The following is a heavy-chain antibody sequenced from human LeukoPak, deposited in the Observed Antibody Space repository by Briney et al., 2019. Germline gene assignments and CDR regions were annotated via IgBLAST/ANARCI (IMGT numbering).Heavy chain of an antibody. V-gene: IGHV1-69*04. J-gene: IGHJ4*02. Sequence: GASVKVSCKASGGTFSSYAISWVRQAPGQGLEWMGRIIPILGIANYAQKFQGRVTITADKSTSTAYMELSSLRSEDTAVYYCARDKAHYYDSSGHFDYWGQGTLVTVSS. CDR1: GGTFSSYA. CDR2: IIPILGIA. CDR3: ARDKAHYYDSSGHFDY. D-gene: IGHD3-22*01.